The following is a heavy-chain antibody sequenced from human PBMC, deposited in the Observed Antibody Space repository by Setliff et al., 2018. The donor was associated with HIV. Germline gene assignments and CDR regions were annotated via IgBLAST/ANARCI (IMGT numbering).Heavy chain of an antibody. V-gene: IGHV1-18*01. CDR2: SSAYNGNT. Sequence: ASVKVSCKASGYTFTSYGISWVRQAPGQGLEWMGWSSAYNGNTNYAQKLQGRVTMTTDTSTSTAYMELRSLRSDDTAAYYCARGGYSSGYYNYEGAFDVWGQGTLVTV. J-gene: IGHJ3*01. CDR1: GYTFTSYG. D-gene: IGHD3-22*01. CDR3: ARGGYSSGYYNYEGAFDV.